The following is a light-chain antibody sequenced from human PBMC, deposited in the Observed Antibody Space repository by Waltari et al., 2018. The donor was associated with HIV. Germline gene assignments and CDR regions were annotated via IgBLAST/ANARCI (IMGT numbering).Light chain of an antibody. CDR2: YDG. CDR3: QLYHGATDQVV. CDR1: NIGSRS. Sequence: SYVLTQPPSVSLAPGETATLTCRGDNIGSRSLHWYQQKPGQAAVVVIYYDGDRPSGIPERFSGANAGNTATLTISRVEAGDEADYFCQLYHGATDQVVFGGGTKLTVL. V-gene: IGLV3-21*04. J-gene: IGLJ2*01.